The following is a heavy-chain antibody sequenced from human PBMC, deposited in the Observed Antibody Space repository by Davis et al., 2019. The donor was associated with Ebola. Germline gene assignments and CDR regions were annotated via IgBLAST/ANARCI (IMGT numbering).Heavy chain of an antibody. CDR1: GFTFSGSA. CDR3: TRGDGGNDN. D-gene: IGHD2-21*01. CDR2: IRSRANNYAT. V-gene: IGHV3-73*01. J-gene: IGHJ4*02. Sequence: GESLKISCAASGFTFSGSAMHWVRQASEKGLEWVGRIRSRANNYATAYAASVKGRFNISRDDSKNTAYLQINNLKTEDTAVYYCTRGDGGNDNWGQGTLVTVSS.